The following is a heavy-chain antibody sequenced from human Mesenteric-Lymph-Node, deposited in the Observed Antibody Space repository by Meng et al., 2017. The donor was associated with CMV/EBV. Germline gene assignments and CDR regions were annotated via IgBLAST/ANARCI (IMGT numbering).Heavy chain of an antibody. V-gene: IGHV4-61*08. J-gene: IGHJ5*02. CDR1: GGSVYSEDYY. D-gene: IGHD1-7*01. CDR2: IFYTGTS. Sequence: SETLSLTCIVSGGSVYSEDYYWPWLRQPPGKGLEWIGYIFYTGTSNYNPSLKSRVTMSVDTSKNQFSLRLSSVTAADTAVYFCVRNRVLITGARGYWFDPWGQGTLVTVSS. CDR3: VRNRVLITGARGYWFDP.